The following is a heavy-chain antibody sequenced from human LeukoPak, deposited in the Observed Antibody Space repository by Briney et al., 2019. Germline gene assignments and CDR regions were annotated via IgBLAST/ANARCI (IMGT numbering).Heavy chain of an antibody. V-gene: IGHV3-72*01. CDR1: GFTFSDHY. CDR2: VRNKANSYTT. D-gene: IGHD4-17*01. J-gene: IGHJ4*02. Sequence: PGGSLRLSCAASGFTFSDHYMDWVRQAPGKGLEWVGRVRNKANSYTTEYAASVKGRFTISRDDSKNSVYLAMNSLKTEDTAIYYCARDHGDFDYWGQGTPVTVSS. CDR3: ARDHGDFDY.